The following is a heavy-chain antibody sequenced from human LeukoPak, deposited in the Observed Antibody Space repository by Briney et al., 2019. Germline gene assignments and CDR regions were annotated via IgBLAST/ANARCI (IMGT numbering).Heavy chain of an antibody. J-gene: IGHJ6*02. CDR2: ISSSSSTI. CDR3: AREGGGDYVFYYYYGMDV. Sequence: GGSLRLSCAASGFTFSSYSMNWVRQAPGKGLEWVSYISSSSSTIYYADSVKGRFTISRDNAKNSLYLQMNSLRDEDTAVYYCAREGGGDYVFYYYYGMDVWGQGTTVTVSS. D-gene: IGHD4-17*01. CDR1: GFTFSSYS. V-gene: IGHV3-48*02.